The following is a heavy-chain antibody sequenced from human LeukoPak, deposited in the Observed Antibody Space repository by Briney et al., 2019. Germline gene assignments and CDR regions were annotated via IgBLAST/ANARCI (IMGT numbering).Heavy chain of an antibody. CDR1: GFTSSSYS. V-gene: IGHV3-48*01. J-gene: IGHJ4*02. CDR3: ARDDGSGYQEFYFDY. Sequence: GGSLRLSCAASGFTSSSYSMNWVRQAPGKGLEWVSYISSSSSTIYYADSVKGRFTISRDNAKNSLYLQMNSLRAEDTAVYYRARDDGSGYQEFYFDYWGQGTLVTVSS. D-gene: IGHD3-22*01. CDR2: ISSSSSTI.